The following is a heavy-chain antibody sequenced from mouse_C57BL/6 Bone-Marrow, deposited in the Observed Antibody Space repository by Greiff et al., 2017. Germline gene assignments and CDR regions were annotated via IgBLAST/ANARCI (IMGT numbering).Heavy chain of an antibody. Sequence: EVMLVESGGGLVQPGGSLKLSCAASGFTFSDYYMYWVRQTPEKRLEWVAYISNGGGSTYYPDTLKGRFTISRDNAKNTLYLQMIRLKSEDTAMYYCARHPYGSSPSWFAYWGQGTLVTVSA. D-gene: IGHD1-1*01. CDR2: ISNGGGST. V-gene: IGHV5-12*01. CDR1: GFTFSDYY. CDR3: ARHPYGSSPSWFAY. J-gene: IGHJ3*01.